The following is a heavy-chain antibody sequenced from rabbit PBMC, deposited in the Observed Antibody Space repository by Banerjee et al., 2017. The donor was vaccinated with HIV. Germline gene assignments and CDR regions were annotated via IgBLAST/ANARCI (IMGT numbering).Heavy chain of an antibody. CDR2: VDTGSSDT. V-gene: IGHV1S40*01. CDR3: ARYSSGWNYFNL. Sequence: QSLEESGGDLVKPGASLTLTCTASGFSFSSSYGMCWVRQAPGKGLEWIGCVDTGSSDTWHASWVNGRFTISKISSTTVTLQMTSLTGADTATYFCARYSSGWNYFNLWGPGTLVTVS. CDR1: GFSFSSSYG. D-gene: IGHD4-1*01. J-gene: IGHJ4*01.